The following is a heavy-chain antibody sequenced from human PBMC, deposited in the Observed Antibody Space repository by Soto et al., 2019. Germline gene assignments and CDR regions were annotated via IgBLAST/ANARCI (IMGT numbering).Heavy chain of an antibody. V-gene: IGHV3-23*01. D-gene: IGHD1-1*01. CDR2: ISTSGGST. CDR1: GFTFNAYS. J-gene: IGHJ4*02. Sequence: DVQLLESGGSLVQPGGSLRLSCAASGFTFNAYSLSWVRQAPGKGLEWVSAISTSGGSTYYTDSVKGRFTISRDNSQNTLYLQMNSLRAEDTAVYYCARPDGATYNFRYWGQGTRVTVSS. CDR3: ARPDGATYNFRY.